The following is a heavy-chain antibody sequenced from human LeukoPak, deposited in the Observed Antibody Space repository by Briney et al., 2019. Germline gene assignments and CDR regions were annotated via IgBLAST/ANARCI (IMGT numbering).Heavy chain of an antibody. CDR2: INPNSGGT. D-gene: IGHD3-3*01. CDR3: ARDLRRITIFGVVMSY. J-gene: IGHJ4*02. V-gene: IGHV1-2*02. Sequence: ASVKVSCKASGGTFSSYAISWVRQAPGQGLEWMGWINPNSGGTNYAQKFQGRVTMTRDTSISTAYMELSRLRSDDTAVYYCARDLRRITIFGVVMSYWGQGTLVTVSS. CDR1: GGTFSSYA.